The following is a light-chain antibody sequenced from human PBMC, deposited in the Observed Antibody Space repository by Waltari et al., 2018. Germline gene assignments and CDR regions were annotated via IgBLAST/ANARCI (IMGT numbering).Light chain of an antibody. V-gene: IGLV2-14*01. CDR3: SSCSYTPTTTVV. CDR1: FSAVGGYTY. Sequence: QSALTQPVSVSGSPGQSIPISCTGTFSAVGGYTYCPLYQHHPGKAPKLIMYEVTDRPSGVSNRFSGSKSGDTASLTISGLQAEDEADYYCSSCSYTPTTTVVFGTGTRVTVL. CDR2: EVT. J-gene: IGLJ1*01.